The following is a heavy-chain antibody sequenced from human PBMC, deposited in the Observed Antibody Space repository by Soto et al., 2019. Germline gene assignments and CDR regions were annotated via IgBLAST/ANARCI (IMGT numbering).Heavy chain of an antibody. J-gene: IGHJ4*02. V-gene: IGHV1-69*04. CDR3: ARDQDYDYVWGSYRYSSPSTLAY. Sequence: SVKVSCKASGGTFSSYTISWVRQAPGQGLEWMGRIIPILGIANYAQKFQGRVTITADKSTSTAYMELSSLRSEDTAVYYCARDQDYDYVWGSYRYSSPSTLAYWGQGTLVTVYS. CDR2: IIPILGIA. CDR1: GGTFSSYT. D-gene: IGHD3-16*02.